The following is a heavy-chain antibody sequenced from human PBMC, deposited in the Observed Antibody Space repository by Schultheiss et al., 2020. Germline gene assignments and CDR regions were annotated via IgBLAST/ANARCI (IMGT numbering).Heavy chain of an antibody. CDR2: ISQSGST. Sequence: SETLSLTCAVYGGSFSGYYWSWIRQPPGKGLEWIGYISQSGSTYYNPSLKSRVTISVDRSKNQFSLKLSSVTAADTAVYYCARVGGGDAFDIWGQGTMVTVSS. CDR3: ARVGGGDAFDI. CDR1: GGSFSGYY. V-gene: IGHV4-34*01. J-gene: IGHJ3*02. D-gene: IGHD3-10*01.